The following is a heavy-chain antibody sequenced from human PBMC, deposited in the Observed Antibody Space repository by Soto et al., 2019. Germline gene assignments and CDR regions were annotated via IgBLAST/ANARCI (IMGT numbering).Heavy chain of an antibody. Sequence: SVKVSCKASGGTLSSYAISWVRQAPGQGLEWMGGIIPIFGTANYAQKFQGRVTITADESTSTAYMELSSLRSEDTAVYYCARDYYDSSGPRTWGQGTLVTVSS. CDR2: IIPIFGTA. V-gene: IGHV1-69*13. J-gene: IGHJ4*02. CDR1: GGTLSSYA. D-gene: IGHD3-22*01. CDR3: ARDYYDSSGPRT.